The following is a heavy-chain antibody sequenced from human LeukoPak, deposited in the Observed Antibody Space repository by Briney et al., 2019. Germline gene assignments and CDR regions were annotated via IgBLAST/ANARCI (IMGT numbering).Heavy chain of an antibody. CDR2: IKQDGSEK. V-gene: IGHV3-7*01. CDR3: ASRYCTGVDCFAASYMCMDV. D-gene: IGHD2-8*02. Sequence: GGSLRLSCAASGLTISRYWMTWFRQAPGKGLEWVANIKQDGSEKYYVDSVKGRFTTSRDNADRSLYLQMTSTTVEDTAVYFFASRYCTGVDCFAASYMCMDVWGKGTTVTVSS. J-gene: IGHJ6*03. CDR1: GLTISRYW.